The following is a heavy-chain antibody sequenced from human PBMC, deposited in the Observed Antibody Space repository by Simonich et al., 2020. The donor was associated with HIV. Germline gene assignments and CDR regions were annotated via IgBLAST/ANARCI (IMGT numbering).Heavy chain of an antibody. CDR1: GGSFSAYY. CDR2: INHRGST. CDR3: ARGSNPKERDHDSFDI. V-gene: IGHV4-34*01. D-gene: IGHD1-1*01. Sequence: QVQLQQWGAGLLKPSETLSLTCAVYGGSFSAYYWSGIRQPPGKGLEWIGEINHRGSTNYNASLKSRVTISVDSSKNQFSLKLSSVTAADAAVYYCARGSNPKERDHDSFDIWGQGTMVTVSS. J-gene: IGHJ3*02.